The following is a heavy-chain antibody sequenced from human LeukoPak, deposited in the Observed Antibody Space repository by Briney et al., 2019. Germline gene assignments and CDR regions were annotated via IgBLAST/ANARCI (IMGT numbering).Heavy chain of an antibody. CDR1: GFTFRSHA. CDR3: GRDSWFDP. Sequence: GGSLRLSCAASGFTFRSHAMSWVRQAPGKGLEWVSSISSGSSYIYYADSVKGRFTISRDNAKNSLYLQMNSLRAEDTAVYYCGRDSWFDPWGQGSLVTVSS. J-gene: IGHJ5*02. CDR2: ISSGSSYI. V-gene: IGHV3-21*01.